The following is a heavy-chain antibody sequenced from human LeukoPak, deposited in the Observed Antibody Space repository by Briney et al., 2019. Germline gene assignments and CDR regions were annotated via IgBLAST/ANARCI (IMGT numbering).Heavy chain of an antibody. CDR3: ARGSTGGYSGYDATRKYFDY. D-gene: IGHD5-12*01. CDR1: GFTFSNYA. J-gene: IGHJ4*02. Sequence: GRSLRLSCAASGFTFSNYAMHWVRQAPGKGLEWVSSISSRSSYIYYTDSVKGRFTISRDNAKNSLHLQMNSLRAEDTALYYCARGSTGGYSGYDATRKYFDYWGQGTLVTVSS. CDR2: ISSRSSYI. V-gene: IGHV3-21*01.